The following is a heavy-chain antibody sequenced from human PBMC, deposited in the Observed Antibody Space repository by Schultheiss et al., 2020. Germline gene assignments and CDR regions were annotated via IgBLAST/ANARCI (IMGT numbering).Heavy chain of an antibody. J-gene: IGHJ4*02. D-gene: IGHD2-2*01. CDR2: IYHSGST. V-gene: IGHV4-34*01. CDR1: GGSFSGYY. Sequence: SETLSLTCAVYGGSFSGYYWSWIRQPPGKGLEWIGEIYHSGSTNYNPSLKSRVTISVDKSKNQFSLRLSSVTAADTAVYYCARVDSSTGDDYWGQGTLVTVYS. CDR3: ARVDSSTGDDY.